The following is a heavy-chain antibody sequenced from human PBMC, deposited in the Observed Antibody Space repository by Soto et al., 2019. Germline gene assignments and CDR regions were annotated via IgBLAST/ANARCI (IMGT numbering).Heavy chain of an antibody. D-gene: IGHD6-19*01. CDR3: ARALYSSGCFDY. Sequence: GESLKISCAISGFPVSTSYMSWVRQAPGKGLEWVSAIFGGGETYYADSVKGRFTIFRDNSKNTLFLQMNSLRAEDTAVYYCARALYSSGCFDYWGQGTLVTVSS. CDR2: IFGGGET. J-gene: IGHJ4*02. CDR1: GFPVSTSY. V-gene: IGHV3-66*01.